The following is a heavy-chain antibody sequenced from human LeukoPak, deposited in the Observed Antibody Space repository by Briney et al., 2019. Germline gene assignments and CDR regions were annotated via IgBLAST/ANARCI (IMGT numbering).Heavy chain of an antibody. CDR3: ARVGRSRGALPNFYYYMDV. D-gene: IGHD1-26*01. Sequence: SVKVSCKASGDIFNSYSVSWVRQAPGQGLEWMGGIIPMFGSTNYAQKFEGRVTITTDQSTTTVYMELTSPTSEDTAVYYCARVGRSRGALPNFYYYMDVWGKGTTVTVSS. CDR1: GDIFNSYS. CDR2: IIPMFGST. V-gene: IGHV1-69*05. J-gene: IGHJ6*03.